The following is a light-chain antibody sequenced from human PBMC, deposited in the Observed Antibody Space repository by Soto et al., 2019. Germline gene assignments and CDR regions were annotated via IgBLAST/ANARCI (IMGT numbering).Light chain of an antibody. CDR1: QSVGSG. CDR2: QAT. CDR3: QQYHDFHYT. J-gene: IGKJ2*01. Sequence: DFQMTQSHSTLSASVGDGVTITFRASQSVGSGLAWFQQQLGKAPKLLIYQATNLQRGVSSRFSGSGSGTDFSLTISSLQPADSATNYCQQYHDFHYTFGKGTKMEI. V-gene: IGKV1-5*03.